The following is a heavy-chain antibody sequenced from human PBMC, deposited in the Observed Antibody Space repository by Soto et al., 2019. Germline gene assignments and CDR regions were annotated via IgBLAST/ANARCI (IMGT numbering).Heavy chain of an antibody. CDR1: GFTFSKAW. CDR2: VKSKTDGDTT. J-gene: IGHJ5*02. Sequence: EVQLVESGGGLVKPGESLRLSCAASGFTFSKAWMSWVRQAPGKGPEWVGRVKSKTDGDTTDYAAPVKGRFTISRDDSKNMLYRQMNSLKAEDTALYYCTADGRRAAAWRFAPWGQGTLVTVSS. V-gene: IGHV3-15*01. CDR3: TADGRRAAAWRFAP. D-gene: IGHD6-13*01.